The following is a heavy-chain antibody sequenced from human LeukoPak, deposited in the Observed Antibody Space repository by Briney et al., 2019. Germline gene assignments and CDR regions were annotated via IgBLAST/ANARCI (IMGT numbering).Heavy chain of an antibody. J-gene: IGHJ3*01. CDR1: GGSFSGYY. CDR2: INHSGST. Sequence: SETLSLTCAVYGGSFSGYYWSWIRQPPGKGLEWIGEINHSGSTNYNPSLKSRVTISVDTSKNQFSLKLSSVTAADTAVYYCARLLRLGELFWGQGTMVTVSS. CDR3: ARLLRLGELF. D-gene: IGHD3-16*01. V-gene: IGHV4-34*01.